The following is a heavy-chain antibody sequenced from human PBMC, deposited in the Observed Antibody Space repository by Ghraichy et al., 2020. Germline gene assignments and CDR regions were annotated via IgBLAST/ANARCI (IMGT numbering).Heavy chain of an antibody. CDR3: GRGSTVVRFYYYDGMDV. V-gene: IGHV3-48*02. CDR1: GFTFSGYN. CDR2: ISSSSRTL. D-gene: IGHD4-23*01. J-gene: IGHJ6*02. Sequence: GESLNISCVGSGFTFSGYNMNWVRQSPGKGLEWITSISSSSRTLFYADSVKGRFTISRDNAQNSLFLQLNSLRDEDTAVYYCGRGSTVVRFYYYDGMDVWGQGTTVTVSS.